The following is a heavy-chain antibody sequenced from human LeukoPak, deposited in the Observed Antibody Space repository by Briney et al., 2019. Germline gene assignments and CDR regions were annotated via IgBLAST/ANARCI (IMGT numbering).Heavy chain of an antibody. J-gene: IGHJ4*02. V-gene: IGHV4-4*07. CDR2: MSITENT. CDR3: ARLEGSGAPVY. Sequence: SETLSLTCTVSGASVTDYYWTWIRQPAGKGLEWIGRMSITENTYYSPSLESRVTISVDESKNQFSLNLTSLTDADTEVYYCARLEGSGAPVYWGQGIRVTVSS. D-gene: IGHD3-10*01. CDR1: GASVTDYY.